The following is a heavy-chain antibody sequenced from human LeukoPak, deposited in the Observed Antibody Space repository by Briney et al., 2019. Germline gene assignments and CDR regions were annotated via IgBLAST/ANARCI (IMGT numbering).Heavy chain of an antibody. V-gene: IGHV4-59*01. D-gene: IGHD1-26*01. CDR3: ARGRSNYYGMDV. Sequence: SETLSLTCTVSGGSISSYYWSWIRQPPGKGLEWIGYIYYSGSTNYNSSLKSRVTISVDTSKNQFSLKLSSVTAADTAVYYCARGRSNYYGMDVWGQGTTVTVSS. J-gene: IGHJ6*02. CDR1: GGSISSYY. CDR2: IYYSGST.